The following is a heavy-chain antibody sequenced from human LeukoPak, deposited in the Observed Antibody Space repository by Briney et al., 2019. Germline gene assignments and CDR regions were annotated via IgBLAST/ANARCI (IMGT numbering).Heavy chain of an antibody. CDR1: SGSFSGYY. Sequence: SETLSLTCAVYSGSFSGYYWSWIRQPPGKGLEWIGEINHSGSTNYNPSLKSRVTISVDTSKNQFSLRLSSVTAADTAVYYCARVTAILLWFGEQENWFDPWGQGTLVTVSS. CDR3: ARVTAILLWFGEQENWFDP. CDR2: INHSGST. V-gene: IGHV4-34*01. D-gene: IGHD3-10*01. J-gene: IGHJ5*02.